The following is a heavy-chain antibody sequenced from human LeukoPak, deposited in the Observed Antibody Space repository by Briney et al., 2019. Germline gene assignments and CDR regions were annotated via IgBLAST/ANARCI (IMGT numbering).Heavy chain of an antibody. V-gene: IGHV1-2*02. CDR3: ARTSVYDYYYYYYMDV. J-gene: IGHJ6*03. Sequence: GASVTVSCKASGYTFTGYYMHWVRQAPGQGLEWMGWINPNSGGTNYAQKFQGRVTMTRDTSISTAYMELSRLRSDDTAVYYCARTSVYDYYYYYYMDVWGKGTTVTISS. D-gene: IGHD2-8*01. CDR2: INPNSGGT. CDR1: GYTFTGYY.